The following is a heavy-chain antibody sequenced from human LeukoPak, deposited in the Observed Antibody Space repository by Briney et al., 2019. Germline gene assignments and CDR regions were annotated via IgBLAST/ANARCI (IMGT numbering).Heavy chain of an antibody. J-gene: IGHJ6*03. CDR1: GGSISSGGYF. CDR2: IYTNGRT. V-gene: IGHV4-61*09. D-gene: IGHD2-2*01. Sequence: PSETLSLTCSVSGGSISSGGYFWGWIRQPAGKGLEWIGHIYTNGRTNYNPSLKSRVSISHDTSRNQFSLKMNSVTAADTAVYFCARDSPWDLEIVPGGDYYMDVWGKGATVTVSS. CDR3: ARDSPWDLEIVPGGDYYMDV.